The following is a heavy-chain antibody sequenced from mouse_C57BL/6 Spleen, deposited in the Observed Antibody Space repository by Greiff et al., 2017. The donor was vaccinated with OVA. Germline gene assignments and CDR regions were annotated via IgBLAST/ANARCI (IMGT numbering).Heavy chain of an antibody. J-gene: IGHJ3*01. CDR1: GFTITNSY. Sequence: VQLQQSVAELVRPGASVKLSCTASGFTITNSYMHWVKQSPEQGLEWIGNIYPENGNSKYAQKFQGKATMTADTSSNTAYLQLSSQTSEDTAIYYCARSGSGHWYWGQGTLVTVSA. CDR3: ARSGSGHWY. D-gene: IGHD3-1*01. V-gene: IGHV14-3*01. CDR2: IYPENGNS.